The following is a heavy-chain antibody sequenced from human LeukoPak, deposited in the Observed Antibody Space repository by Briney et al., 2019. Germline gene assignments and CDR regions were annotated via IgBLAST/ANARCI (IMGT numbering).Heavy chain of an antibody. V-gene: IGHV1-69*13. CDR1: GGTFSSYA. CDR2: IIPIFGTA. J-gene: IGHJ3*02. Sequence: SVKVSCKASGGTFSSYAISWVRQAPGQGLEWMGGIIPIFGTANYAQKFQGRVTITADESTSTAYMELSSLRSEDTAVYYCARDRIVGATTAFDIWGQGTMVTVSS. D-gene: IGHD1-26*01. CDR3: ARDRIVGATTAFDI.